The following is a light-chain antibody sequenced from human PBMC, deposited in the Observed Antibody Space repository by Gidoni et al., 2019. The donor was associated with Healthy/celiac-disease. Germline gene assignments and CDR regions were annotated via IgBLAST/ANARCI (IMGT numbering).Light chain of an antibody. CDR3: QQYYSTPGT. J-gene: IGKJ2*01. Sequence: DIVMTQSPDYLAVSLGARATINSKSSQNVLYSSNNKNYLAWYQQKPGQPPKLLIYWASTRESWVPDRVSGSGSGTDFTLTISSLQAEDVAVYYCQQYYSTPGTFGQGTKLEIK. CDR2: WAS. V-gene: IGKV4-1*01. CDR1: QNVLYSSNNKNY.